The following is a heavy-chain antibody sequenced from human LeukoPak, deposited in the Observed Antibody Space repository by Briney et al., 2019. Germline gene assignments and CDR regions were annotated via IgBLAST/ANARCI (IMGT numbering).Heavy chain of an antibody. CDR2: IIPIFGIA. CDR1: GYSFTSYW. V-gene: IGHV1-69*04. J-gene: IGHJ4*02. CDR3: ARDSAYGGNSRYFDY. Sequence: KISCKGSGYSFTSYWISWVRQAPGQGLEWMGRIIPIFGIANYAQKFQGRVTITADKSTSTAYMELSSLRSEDTAVYYCARDSAYGGNSRYFDYWGQGTLVTVSS. D-gene: IGHD4-23*01.